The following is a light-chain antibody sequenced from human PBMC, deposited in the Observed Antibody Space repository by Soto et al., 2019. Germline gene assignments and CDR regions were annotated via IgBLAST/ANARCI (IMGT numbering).Light chain of an antibody. J-gene: IGKJ1*01. CDR3: QQYENYWT. Sequence: IEMTQYPSSLSASVEDRVTITCRTSQSISNYLNWYQQKPGKAPKLLIYDASNLESGVPSRFSGSGSGTEFTLTIINLQPDDFATYYCQQYENYWTFGQGTKVDIK. CDR1: QSISNY. V-gene: IGKV1-5*01. CDR2: DAS.